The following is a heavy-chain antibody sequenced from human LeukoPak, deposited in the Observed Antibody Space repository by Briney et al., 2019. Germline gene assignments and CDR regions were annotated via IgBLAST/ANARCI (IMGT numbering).Heavy chain of an antibody. CDR1: GFTFSSYA. J-gene: IGHJ4*02. V-gene: IGHV3-23*01. CDR3: AKDDAWLRFGE. Sequence: GGSLRLSCAASGFTFSSYAMSWVRQAPGKGLEWVSGISPSGDITYYADSVKGRFTISRDNSKNTLYLEVISLAAEDTAVYYCAKDDAWLRFGEWSQGTLVTVSS. CDR2: ISPSGDIT. D-gene: IGHD5-12*01.